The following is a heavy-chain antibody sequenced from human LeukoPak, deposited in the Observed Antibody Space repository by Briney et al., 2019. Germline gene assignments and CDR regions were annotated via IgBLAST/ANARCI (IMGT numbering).Heavy chain of an antibody. CDR2: INPNSGGT. Sequence: ASVRVSCKASGYTFTGYYMHWARQAPGQGLEWMGWINPNSGGTNYAQKFQGRVTMTRDTSISTAYMELSRLRSDDTAVYYCARSRATYYDFWSGYYSTHFDYWGQGTLVTVSS. D-gene: IGHD3-3*01. J-gene: IGHJ4*02. CDR1: GYTFTGYY. CDR3: ARSRATYYDFWSGYYSTHFDY. V-gene: IGHV1-2*02.